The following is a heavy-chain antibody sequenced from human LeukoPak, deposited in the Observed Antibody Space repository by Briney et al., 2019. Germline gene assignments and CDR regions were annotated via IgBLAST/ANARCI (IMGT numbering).Heavy chain of an antibody. J-gene: IGHJ4*02. V-gene: IGHV3-11*04. CDR1: GFTFSDSY. Sequence: GGSLRLSCAASGFTFSDSYMTWIRQAPGKGLEWVSFIRNTGDSIYYADSVKGRATISRDNAKNSLYLQMNSLRAEDTAVYYCARPAYCGGNCYYFPDYWGQGTLVTVSS. D-gene: IGHD2-21*02. CDR2: IRNTGDSI. CDR3: ARPAYCGGNCYYFPDY.